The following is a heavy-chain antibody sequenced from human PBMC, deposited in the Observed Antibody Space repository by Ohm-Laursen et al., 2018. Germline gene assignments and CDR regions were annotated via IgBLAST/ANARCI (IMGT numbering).Heavy chain of an antibody. CDR1: GFTFSSYA. D-gene: IGHD3-22*01. Sequence: SLRLSCAASGFTFSSYAMSWVRQAPGKGLEWVSSISDSGGDTYYADSVKGRFTISRDNSKNTLYLQMNSLRTEDTAFYYCAKGYYSPDWGQGTLVTVSS. V-gene: IGHV3-23*01. CDR3: AKGYYSPD. J-gene: IGHJ4*02. CDR2: ISDSGGDT.